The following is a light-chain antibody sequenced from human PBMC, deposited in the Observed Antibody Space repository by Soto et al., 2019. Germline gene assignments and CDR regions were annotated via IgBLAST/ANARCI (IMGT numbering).Light chain of an antibody. Sequence: QSVLTQPASVSGSPGQSITISCTGTSSDVGGSIYVSWYQQHPGKAPKLMISEVSNRPSGVSIRFSGSKSGNTASLTISGLQAEDEADYYCGSFTATSTLYVFGTGTKLTVL. V-gene: IGLV2-14*01. CDR3: GSFTATSTLYV. CDR2: EVS. J-gene: IGLJ1*01. CDR1: SSDVGGSIY.